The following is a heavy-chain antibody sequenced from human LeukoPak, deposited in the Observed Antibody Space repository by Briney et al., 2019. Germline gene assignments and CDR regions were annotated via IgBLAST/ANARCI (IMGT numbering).Heavy chain of an antibody. J-gene: IGHJ4*02. D-gene: IGHD4-11*01. CDR3: ARYYSSSPPYYFDY. CDR1: GGSISSGGYY. Sequence: PSQTLSLTCTVSGGSISSGGYYWSWIRQHPGKGLEWIGYIYYSGSTYYNPSLKSRVTISVDTSKNQFSPKLSSVTAADTAVYYCARYYSSSPPYYFDYWGQGTLVTVSS. V-gene: IGHV4-31*03. CDR2: IYYSGST.